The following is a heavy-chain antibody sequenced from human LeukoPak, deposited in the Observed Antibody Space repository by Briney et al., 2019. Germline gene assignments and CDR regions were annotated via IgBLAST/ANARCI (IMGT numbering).Heavy chain of an antibody. CDR3: AKSISWASCSGPDY. V-gene: IGHV3-33*06. CDR1: GFTFSSYG. Sequence: PGGSLRLSCAASGFTFSSYGMHWVRQAPGQGLERVAVIWYDGSNKYYADSVKGRFTIYRDNSKNTLYLQMNSLRHEATAVYYGAKSISWASCSGPDYWGQGTLATVSS. J-gene: IGHJ4*02. CDR2: IWYDGSNK. D-gene: IGHD3-10*02.